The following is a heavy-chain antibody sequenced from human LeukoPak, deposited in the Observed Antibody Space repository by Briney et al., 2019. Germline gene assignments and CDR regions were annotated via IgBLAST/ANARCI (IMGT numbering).Heavy chain of an antibody. Sequence: QTGGSLRLSCAASGFTFSSYAMSWVRQAPGKGLEWVSAISGSGGSTYYADSVKGRFTISRDNSKNTLYLQMNSLRAEDTAVYYCAKLALVADLIRKVLPITMIEAGDDYWGQGTLVTVSS. CDR3: AKLALVADLIRKVLPITMIEAGDDY. CDR2: ISGSGGST. J-gene: IGHJ4*02. CDR1: GFTFSSYA. D-gene: IGHD3-22*01. V-gene: IGHV3-23*01.